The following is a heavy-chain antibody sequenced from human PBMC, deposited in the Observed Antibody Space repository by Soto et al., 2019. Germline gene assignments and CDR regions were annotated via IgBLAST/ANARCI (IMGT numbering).Heavy chain of an antibody. V-gene: IGHV3-23*01. CDR2: ISGSGGST. Sequence: EVQLLESGGGLVQPGGSLRLSCAASGFTFSSYAMSWVRQAPGKGLERVSAISGSGGSTYYADSVKGRFTISRDNSKNTLYLQINSLRAEDTAVYYCAKYRLFTMTGGYFQHWGQGTLVTVSS. CDR1: GFTFSSYA. D-gene: IGHD3-22*01. J-gene: IGHJ1*01. CDR3: AKYRLFTMTGGYFQH.